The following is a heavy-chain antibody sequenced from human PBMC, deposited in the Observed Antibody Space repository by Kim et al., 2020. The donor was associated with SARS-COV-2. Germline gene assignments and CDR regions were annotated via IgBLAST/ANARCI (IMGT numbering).Heavy chain of an antibody. Sequence: GNTNYAQKLQGRVTMTTDTSTSTAYMELRSLRSDDTAVYYCASGVVGGDYWDQGTLVTVSS. V-gene: IGHV1-18*01. J-gene: IGHJ4*02. CDR2: GNT. CDR3: ASGVVGGDY. D-gene: IGHD3-22*01.